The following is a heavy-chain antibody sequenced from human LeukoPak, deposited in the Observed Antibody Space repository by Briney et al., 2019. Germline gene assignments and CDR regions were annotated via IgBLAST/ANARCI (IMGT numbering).Heavy chain of an antibody. CDR1: GYTFTGYY. CDR3: ARGGLPAFYYYMDV. J-gene: IGHJ6*03. V-gene: IGHV1-2*02. Sequence: ASVKVSCKASGYTFTGYYMHWVRQAPGQGLGWMGWINPNSGGTNYAQKFQGRVTMTRDTSISTAYVELNRLRSDDTAVYYCARGGLPAFYYYMDVWGKGTTVTVSS. CDR2: INPNSGGT. D-gene: IGHD1-26*01.